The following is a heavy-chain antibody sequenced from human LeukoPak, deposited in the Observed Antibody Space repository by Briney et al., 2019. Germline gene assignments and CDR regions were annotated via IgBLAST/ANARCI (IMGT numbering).Heavy chain of an antibody. CDR3: ARDRSSGWHARKNNRFDP. V-gene: IGHV4-4*07. CDR1: GGSISSYY. D-gene: IGHD6-19*01. Sequence: PPETLSLTCTVSGGSISSYYWSWIRQPAGKGLEWIGRIYTSGSTHHNPSLKSRVTMSLDTSKNQSSLKLSSVTAADTAVYYCARDRSSGWHARKNNRFDPWGQGTLVTVSS. J-gene: IGHJ5*02. CDR2: IYTSGST.